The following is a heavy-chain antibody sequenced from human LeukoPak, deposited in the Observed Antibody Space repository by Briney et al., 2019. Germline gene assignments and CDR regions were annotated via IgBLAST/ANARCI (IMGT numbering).Heavy chain of an antibody. Sequence: PGGSLRLSCAASGFTVSSNYMSWVRQAPGKGLEWVSVIYSGGSTYYADSVKGRFTISRDNAKNSLYLQMNSLRAEDTAVYYYARARRPDTAMEYFDYWGQGTLVTVSS. D-gene: IGHD5-18*01. J-gene: IGHJ4*02. CDR2: IYSGGST. V-gene: IGHV3-53*01. CDR1: GFTVSSNY. CDR3: ARARRPDTAMEYFDY.